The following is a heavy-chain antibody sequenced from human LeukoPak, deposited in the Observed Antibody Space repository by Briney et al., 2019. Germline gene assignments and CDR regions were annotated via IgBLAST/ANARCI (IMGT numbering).Heavy chain of an antibody. CDR1: GGSFSGYY. V-gene: IGHV4-34*01. CDR2: INHSGST. CDR3: AGLHFAAAEEFDP. J-gene: IGHJ5*02. D-gene: IGHD6-13*01. Sequence: SETLSLTCAVYGGSFSGYYWSWIRQPPGKGLEWIGEINHSGSTNYNPSLKSRVTISVDTSKNQFSLNLRSVTAADTAVYYCAGLHFAAAEEFDPWGQGTLVTVSS.